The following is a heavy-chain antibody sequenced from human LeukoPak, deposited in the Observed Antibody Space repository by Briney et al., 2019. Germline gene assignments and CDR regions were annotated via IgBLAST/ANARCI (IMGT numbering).Heavy chain of an antibody. D-gene: IGHD1-26*01. CDR3: ARLPRGRGTSGRGGIDY. J-gene: IGHJ4*02. CDR1: GGSISSDY. V-gene: IGHV4-4*07. Sequence: PSETLSLTCTVSGGSISSDYWSWIRQPAGKGLEWIGRVYSGGNTNYNPSLKSRVTMSVDTSKNQFSLHLSSVTAADTAVYYCARLPRGRGTSGRGGIDYWGQGTLVTVSS. CDR2: VYSGGNT.